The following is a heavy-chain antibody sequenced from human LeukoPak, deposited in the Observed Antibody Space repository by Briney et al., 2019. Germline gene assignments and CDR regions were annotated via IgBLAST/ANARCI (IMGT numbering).Heavy chain of an antibody. V-gene: IGHV1-69*13. D-gene: IGHD3-22*01. J-gene: IGHJ5*02. CDR3: ARLATYTYYYDSSGYYSNWFDP. CDR1: GGTFSSYA. CDR2: ISAYNGNT. Sequence: SVKVSCKASGGTFSSYAISWVRQAPGQGLEWMGWISAYNGNTNYAQKLQGRVTITADESTSTAYMELSSLRSEDTAVYYCARLATYTYYYDSSGYYSNWFDPWGQGTLVTVSS.